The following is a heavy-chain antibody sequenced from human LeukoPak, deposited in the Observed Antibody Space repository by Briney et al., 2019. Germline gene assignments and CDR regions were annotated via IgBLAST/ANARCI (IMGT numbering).Heavy chain of an antibody. CDR2: ISGGGGAT. CDR1: GFTFSSYA. CDR3: AKDRRGNAPRGAFDI. J-gene: IGHJ3*02. Sequence: PGGSLRLSCAASGFTFSSYAMSWVRQAPGKGLEWVSAISGGGGATFYADSVKGRLTISRDNSKNTLYLQMNGLRAEDTAVYYCAKDRRGNAPRGAFDIWGQGTMVTVSS. D-gene: IGHD1-1*01. V-gene: IGHV3-23*01.